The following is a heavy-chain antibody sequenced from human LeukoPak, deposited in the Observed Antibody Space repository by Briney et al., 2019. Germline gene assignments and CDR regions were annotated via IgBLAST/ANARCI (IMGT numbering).Heavy chain of an antibody. Sequence: PGGSLRLSCAASGFTFSSYAMNWVRQAPGKGLEWVSYISSGGSTIYYADSVKGRFTISRDNSKNTLYLQMNSLRAEDTAVYYCAKDEFEGYYGSGSYGGYWGQGTLVTVSS. D-gene: IGHD3-10*01. CDR1: GFTFSSYA. V-gene: IGHV3-48*03. CDR2: ISSGGSTI. J-gene: IGHJ4*02. CDR3: AKDEFEGYYGSGSYGGY.